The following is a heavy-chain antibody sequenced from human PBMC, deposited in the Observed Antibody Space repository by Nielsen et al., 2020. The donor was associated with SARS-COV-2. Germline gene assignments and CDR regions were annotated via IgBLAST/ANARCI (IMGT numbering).Heavy chain of an antibody. CDR1: GGTFSSYA. CDR2: IIPLLSVI. V-gene: IGHV1-69*04. J-gene: IGHJ4*02. Sequence: SVKVSCKASGGTFSSYAISWVRQAPGQGLEWMGRIIPLLSVINYAQNFQGRVTITADKSTSTVYMELSSLRPEDTAVYYCARDYGDYSLWFWGQGTLVTVSS. CDR3: ARDYGDYSLWF. D-gene: IGHD4-17*01.